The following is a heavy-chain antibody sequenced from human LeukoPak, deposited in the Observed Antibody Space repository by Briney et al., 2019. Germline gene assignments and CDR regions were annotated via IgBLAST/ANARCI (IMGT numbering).Heavy chain of an antibody. CDR3: ARGPRKYSYYYGSSGPKYYYYGMDV. D-gene: IGHD3-22*01. J-gene: IGHJ6*02. V-gene: IGHV4-34*01. CDR1: GGSFSGYY. CDR2: INHSGST. Sequence: SETLSLTCAVYGGSFSGYYWSWIRQPPGKGLEWIGEINHSGSTNYNPSLKSRVTISVDTSKNQFSLKLSSVTAADTAVYYCARGPRKYSYYYGSSGPKYYYYGMDVWGQGTTVTVSS.